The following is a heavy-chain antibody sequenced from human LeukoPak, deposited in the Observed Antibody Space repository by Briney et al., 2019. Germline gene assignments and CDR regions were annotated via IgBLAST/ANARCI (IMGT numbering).Heavy chain of an antibody. CDR2: ISGSGGST. V-gene: IGHV3-23*01. J-gene: IGHJ4*02. Sequence: PSETLSLTCTVSGGSISSYYWSWIRQPPGKGLEWVSAISGSGGSTYYADSVKGRFTISRDNSKNTLYLQMNSLRAEDTAVYYCAKLSVGGGGFDYWGQGTLVTVSS. D-gene: IGHD5/OR15-5a*01. CDR3: AKLSVGGGGFDY. CDR1: GGSISSYY.